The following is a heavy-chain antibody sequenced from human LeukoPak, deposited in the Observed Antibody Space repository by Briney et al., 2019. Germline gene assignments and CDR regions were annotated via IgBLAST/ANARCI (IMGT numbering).Heavy chain of an antibody. Sequence: GASVKVSCKASGYTFTDYYMHWVRLAPGQGLEWMGWINPNSGDTNYVQKFQGWVTMTRDTSINTAYMELSRLTSDDTAVYYCARANFLYCSSTSCLFDYWGQGTLVTVSS. V-gene: IGHV1-2*04. J-gene: IGHJ4*02. CDR1: GYTFTDYY. CDR2: INPNSGDT. CDR3: ARANFLYCSSTSCLFDY. D-gene: IGHD2-2*01.